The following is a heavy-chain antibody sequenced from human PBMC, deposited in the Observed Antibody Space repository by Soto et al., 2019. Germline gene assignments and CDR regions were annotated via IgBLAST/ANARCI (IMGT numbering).Heavy chain of an antibody. Sequence: PSETLSLTCTVSGGSISSYYWSWIRQPPGKGLEWIGYIYYSGSTNYNPSLKSRVTISVDTSKNQFSLKLSSVTAADTAVYYCARGLRDYDFWSGYSPSYYGMDVRGQGTTVTVSS. J-gene: IGHJ6*02. CDR3: ARGLRDYDFWSGYSPSYYGMDV. D-gene: IGHD3-3*01. CDR2: IYYSGST. CDR1: GGSISSYY. V-gene: IGHV4-59*01.